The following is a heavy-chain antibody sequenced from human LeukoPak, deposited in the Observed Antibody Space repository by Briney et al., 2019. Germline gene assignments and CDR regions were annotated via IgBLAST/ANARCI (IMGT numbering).Heavy chain of an antibody. Sequence: GGSLRLSCAASGFTFSSYAMSWVRQAPGKGLEWVSAISGSGGSTYYADSVKGRFTISRDNSKNTLYLQMNSLGAEDTAVYYCANYDSSGYKAFDYWGQGTLVTVSS. D-gene: IGHD3-22*01. V-gene: IGHV3-23*01. CDR2: ISGSGGST. J-gene: IGHJ4*02. CDR1: GFTFSSYA. CDR3: ANYDSSGYKAFDY.